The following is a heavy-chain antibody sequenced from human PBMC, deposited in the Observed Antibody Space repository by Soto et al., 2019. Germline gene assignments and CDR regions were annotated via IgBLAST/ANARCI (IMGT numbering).Heavy chain of an antibody. D-gene: IGHD2-15*01. Sequence: EVQLLESGGGLVQPGGSLRLSCAASGFTFSSYAMSWVRQAPGKGLEWVSAISGSGGSTYYADSVKGRFTISRDNSKNTLYLQMNGLRAEDTAVYYCARDLQDIVVVVAATVYGMDVWGQGTTVTVSS. J-gene: IGHJ6*02. V-gene: IGHV3-23*01. CDR1: GFTFSSYA. CDR2: ISGSGGST. CDR3: ARDLQDIVVVVAATVYGMDV.